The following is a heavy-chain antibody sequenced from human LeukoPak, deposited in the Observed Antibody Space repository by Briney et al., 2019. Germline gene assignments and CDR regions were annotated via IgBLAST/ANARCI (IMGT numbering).Heavy chain of an antibody. J-gene: IGHJ5*02. V-gene: IGHV1-18*04. CDR3: ARNSPRDVAGRQFLPGVLSLLSQCDNCFDP. D-gene: IGHD7-27*01. CDR1: GYTFTNYG. CDR2: INTYNGNT. Sequence: GASVKVSCKASGYTFTNYGISWVRQAPGQGLEWRGWINTYNGNTNYAQKFQGRVTMTTDTSTSTAYMELRSLRSDDTAVYYCARNSPRDVAGRQFLPGVLSLLSQCDNCFDPWGQGTLVSVSS.